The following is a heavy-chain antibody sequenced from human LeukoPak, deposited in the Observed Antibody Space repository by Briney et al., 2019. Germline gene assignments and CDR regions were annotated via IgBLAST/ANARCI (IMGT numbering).Heavy chain of an antibody. CDR2: ISSSSSYI. Sequence: PGGSLRLSCAASGFTFSTYSMNWVRQAQGKGLEWVSYISSSSSYIYYADSVKGRFTISRGNAKNSLYLQMNSLRAEDTAVYYCARDLSDSSGWYFDLWGRGTLVTVSP. V-gene: IGHV3-21*01. D-gene: IGHD3-22*01. J-gene: IGHJ2*01. CDR1: GFTFSTYS. CDR3: ARDLSDSSGWYFDL.